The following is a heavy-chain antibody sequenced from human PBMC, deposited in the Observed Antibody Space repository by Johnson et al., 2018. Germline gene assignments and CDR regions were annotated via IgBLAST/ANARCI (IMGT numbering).Heavy chain of an antibody. CDR2: INPDGSRT. V-gene: IGHV3-74*02. Sequence: VQLVQSGGGLVQPGESXRLSCAASGFTFSSYWMTWVRQAPGEGLVFVSRINPDGSRTEYPDSVKGRFTTSRDNAKGSLYLQMSSLREDDTAIYFCARFGSGINTPDAFDIWGQGTMVTVSS. CDR3: ARFGSGINTPDAFDI. J-gene: IGHJ3*02. D-gene: IGHD1-26*01. CDR1: GFTFSSYW.